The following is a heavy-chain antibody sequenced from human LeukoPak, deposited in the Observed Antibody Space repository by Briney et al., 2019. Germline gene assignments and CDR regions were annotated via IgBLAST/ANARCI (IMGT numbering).Heavy chain of an antibody. D-gene: IGHD2-2*01. V-gene: IGHV4-4*08. CDR3: AREERQYQLLDALDI. CDR1: GGSISSYY. J-gene: IGHJ3*02. CDR2: IYNSGST. Sequence: PSETLSLTCTVSGGSISSYYWSWIRQPPGKGLEWIGYIYNSGSTNYNPSLKSRVSISGDTSKNQFSLQLSSVTAADTAVYYCAREERQYQLLDALDIWGQGTMVTVSS.